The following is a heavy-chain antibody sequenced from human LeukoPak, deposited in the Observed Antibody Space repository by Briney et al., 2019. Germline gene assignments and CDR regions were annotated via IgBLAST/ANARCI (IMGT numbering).Heavy chain of an antibody. CDR3: ARDSGSSGWYSNWFDP. V-gene: IGHV1-69*01. CDR1: GGTFSSYA. D-gene: IGHD6-19*01. J-gene: IGHJ5*02. Sequence: GSSVKVSCKASGGTFSSYAISSVRQAPGQGLEWMGGIIPIFGTANYAQKFQGRVTITADESTSTAYMELSSLRSEDTAVYYCARDSGSSGWYSNWFDPWGQGTLVTVSS. CDR2: IIPIFGTA.